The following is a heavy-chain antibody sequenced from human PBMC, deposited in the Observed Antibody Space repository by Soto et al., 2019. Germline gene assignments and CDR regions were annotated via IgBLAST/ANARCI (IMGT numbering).Heavy chain of an antibody. CDR1: GYTFTSYA. CDR2: INAGNGNI. CDR3: ARDSPIGSTYSGYDAIDA. Sequence: ASVKVSCKASGYTFTSYAMHWVRQAPGQRLEWMVWINAGNGNIKYSQKFQGRITITRDTSASTAYMELTSLTSKDTAVYYCARDSPIGSTYSGYDAIDAWGQGTLVTVSS. J-gene: IGHJ5*02. D-gene: IGHD5-12*01. V-gene: IGHV1-3*01.